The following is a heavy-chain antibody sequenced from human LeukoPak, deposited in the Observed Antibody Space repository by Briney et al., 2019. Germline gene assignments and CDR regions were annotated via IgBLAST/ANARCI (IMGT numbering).Heavy chain of an antibody. CDR1: GFTFSSYW. D-gene: IGHD5-18*01. CDR2: ISGDGRNI. Sequence: GGSLRLSCVASGFTFSSYWMHWVRQDPRKGLVWVSRISGDGRNINYADSVRGRFTISRENAKNSLYLQMNSLRAGDTAIYYCARGGGNSYGYYFDYWGQGILVTVSS. J-gene: IGHJ4*02. V-gene: IGHV3-74*01. CDR3: ARGGGNSYGYYFDY.